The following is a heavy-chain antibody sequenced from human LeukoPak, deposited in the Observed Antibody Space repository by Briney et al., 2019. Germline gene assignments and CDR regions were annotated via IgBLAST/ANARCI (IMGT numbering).Heavy chain of an antibody. J-gene: IGHJ4*02. CDR1: GYTFTGYY. CDR2: IKSDSGGT. Sequence: ASVKVSCKASGYTFTGYYMHWVRQAPGQGLEWMGWIKSDSGGTNYAQTFQGRVTMTRDTAISTAYMELTRLRSDDTAVYYCARDYEAAAVLDSWGQGTLVTVSS. CDR3: ARDYEAAAVLDS. D-gene: IGHD6-13*01. V-gene: IGHV1-2*02.